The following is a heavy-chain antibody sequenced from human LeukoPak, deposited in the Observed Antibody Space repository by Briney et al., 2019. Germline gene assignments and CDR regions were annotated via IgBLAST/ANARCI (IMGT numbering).Heavy chain of an antibody. D-gene: IGHD3-22*01. CDR2: ISGSGGST. J-gene: IGHJ5*02. V-gene: IGHV3-23*01. CDR3: AKDLSPALDYYDSSGFDP. CDR1: GFTFSSYA. Sequence: GGSLRLSCAASGFTFSSYAMSWVRQAPGKGLEWVSAISGSGGSTYYADSVKGRFTISRDNSKNTPYLQMNSLRAEDTAVYYCAKDLSPALDYYDSSGFDPWGQGTLVTVSS.